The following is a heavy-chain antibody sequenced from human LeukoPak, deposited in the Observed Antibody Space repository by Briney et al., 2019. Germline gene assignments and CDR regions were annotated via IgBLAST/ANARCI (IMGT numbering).Heavy chain of an antibody. D-gene: IGHD3-9*01. J-gene: IGHJ4*02. V-gene: IGHV3-30*18. CDR2: ISYDGSNK. CDR3: AKGRDILTGFIFRDYFDY. Sequence: PGGSLRLSCAASGFSISSYGMHWVRQAPGKGLEWVAVISYDGSNKYYADSVKGRFTISRDNSKNTLYLQMNSLRAEDTAVYYCAKGRDILTGFIFRDYFDYWGQGTLVTVSS. CDR1: GFSISSYG.